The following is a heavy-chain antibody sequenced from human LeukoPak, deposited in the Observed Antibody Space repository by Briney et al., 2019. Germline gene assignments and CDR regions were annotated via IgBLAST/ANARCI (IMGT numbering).Heavy chain of an antibody. CDR2: INHSGST. CDR1: GGSFSGYY. D-gene: IGHD3-10*01. CDR3: ARAPTYYYGSGSND. Sequence: PSETLSLTCAVSGGSFSGYYWTWIRQPPGKGLEWIGEINHSGSTNYNPSLKSRVTISVDTSKNQFSLKLSSVTAADTAVYYCARAPTYYYGSGSNDWGQGTLVTVSS. J-gene: IGHJ4*02. V-gene: IGHV4-34*01.